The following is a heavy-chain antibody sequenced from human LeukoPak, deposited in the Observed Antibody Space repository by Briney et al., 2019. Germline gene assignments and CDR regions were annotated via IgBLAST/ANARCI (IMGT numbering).Heavy chain of an antibody. Sequence: SETLSLTCSVSGGSLSSSSYYWGWIRQPPGTGLEWIGTFHYSGSTNYNPSLKSRVTISVDTSKNQFSLKLSSVTAADTAVYYCARVSGGEFDYWGQGTLVTVSS. CDR2: FHYSGST. CDR3: ARVSGGEFDY. D-gene: IGHD2-21*01. J-gene: IGHJ4*02. V-gene: IGHV4-39*07. CDR1: GGSLSSSSYY.